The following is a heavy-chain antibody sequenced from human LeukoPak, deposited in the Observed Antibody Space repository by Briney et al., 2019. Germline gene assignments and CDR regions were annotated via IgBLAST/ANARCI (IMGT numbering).Heavy chain of an antibody. D-gene: IGHD1-1*01. J-gene: IGHJ3*02. V-gene: IGHV4-34*01. Sequence: SETLSLTCAVYGGSFSGYYWSWIRQPPGKGLEWIGEINHSGSTNYNPSLKSRVTISVDTSKIQFSLKLSSVTAADTAVYYCAREATGTTTGGRFDAFDIWGQGTMVTVSS. CDR1: GGSFSGYY. CDR3: AREATGTTTGGRFDAFDI. CDR2: INHSGST.